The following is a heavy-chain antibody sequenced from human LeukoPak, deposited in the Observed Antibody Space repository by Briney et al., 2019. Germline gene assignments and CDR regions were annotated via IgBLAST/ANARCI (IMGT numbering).Heavy chain of an antibody. J-gene: IGHJ4*02. CDR3: ARGDASGYPDY. D-gene: IGHD3-22*01. CDR1: GDSINSNNYY. Sequence: SETLSLTCTVSGDSINSNNYYWGWIRQPPGKGLEWIGSIYDSGSTYYNPSLKSRVTISVDTSKNQFSLKLSSVTAADTAVYYCARGDASGYPDYWGQGTLVTVSS. V-gene: IGHV4-39*07. CDR2: IYDSGST.